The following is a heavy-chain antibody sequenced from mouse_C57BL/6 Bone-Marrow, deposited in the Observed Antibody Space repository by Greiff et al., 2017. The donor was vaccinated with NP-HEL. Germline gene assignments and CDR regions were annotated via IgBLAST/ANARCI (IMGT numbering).Heavy chain of an antibody. Sequence: EVKLVESGGGLVKPGGSLKLSCSASGFTFSSYAMSWVRQTPEKRLEWVATISDGGSYTYYPDNVKGRFTISRDNAKNNLYLQMSHLKSEDTAMYYCARDRVYDYDGFAYWGQGTLVTVSA. J-gene: IGHJ3*01. CDR2: ISDGGSYT. D-gene: IGHD2-4*01. CDR3: ARDRVYDYDGFAY. V-gene: IGHV5-4*01. CDR1: GFTFSSYA.